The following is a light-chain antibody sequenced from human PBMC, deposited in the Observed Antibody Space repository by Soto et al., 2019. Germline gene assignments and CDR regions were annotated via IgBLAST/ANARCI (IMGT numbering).Light chain of an antibody. V-gene: IGLV2-14*03. Sequence: QSALTQPASVSGSPGQSITISCTGTSSDVGGYNSVSWYQQHPVKAPKLMIYDVNNRPSGVSNRFSGSKSGNTASLTISGLQAEDEADYYCSSYTSSTTLLFGGGTQLTVL. J-gene: IGLJ2*01. CDR1: SSDVGGYNS. CDR2: DVN. CDR3: SSYTSSTTLL.